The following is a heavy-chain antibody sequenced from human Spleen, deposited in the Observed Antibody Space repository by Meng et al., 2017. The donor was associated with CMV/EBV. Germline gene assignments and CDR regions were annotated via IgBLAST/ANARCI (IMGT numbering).Heavy chain of an antibody. Sequence: SETLSLTCTVSGGSISSSSYYWGWIRQPPGKGLEWIGSIYYSGSTYYNPSLKSRVTISVDTSKNQFSLRLSSVTAADTAVYYCARLPDCSSTSCQIDSWGQGTLVTVSS. CDR3: ARLPDCSSTSCQIDS. D-gene: IGHD2-2*01. CDR2: IYYSGST. CDR1: GGSISSSSYY. V-gene: IGHV4-39*01. J-gene: IGHJ4*02.